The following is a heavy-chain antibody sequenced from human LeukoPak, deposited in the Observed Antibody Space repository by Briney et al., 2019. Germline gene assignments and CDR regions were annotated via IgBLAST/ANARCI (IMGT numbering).Heavy chain of an antibody. J-gene: IGHJ4*02. CDR2: TSYDGSKK. V-gene: IGHV3-30*18. CDR1: GFSFSTYD. CDR3: AKDGGSPEY. Sequence: PGGSLRLSCTASGFSFSTYDMHWVRQAPGKGLGWVAVTSYDGSKKYYADSVKGRFTISRDNSKKMVYLQMNSLRAEDTAVYYCAKDGGSPEYWGQGTLVTVSS. D-gene: IGHD1-26*01.